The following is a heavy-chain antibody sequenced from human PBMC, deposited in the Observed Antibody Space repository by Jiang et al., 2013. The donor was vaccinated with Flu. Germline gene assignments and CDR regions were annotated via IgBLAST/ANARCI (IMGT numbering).Heavy chain of an antibody. CDR2: IYYSGST. CDR3: ARGGSSWLSPIDY. CDR1: GGSISSYY. D-gene: IGHD6-13*01. V-gene: IGHV4-59*13. Sequence: GLVKPSETLSLTCTVSGGSISSYYWSWIRQPPGKGLEWIGYIYYSGSTNYNPSLKSRVTISVDTSKNQFSLKLSSVTAADTAVYYCARGGSSWLSPIDYWGQGTLVTVSS. J-gene: IGHJ4*02.